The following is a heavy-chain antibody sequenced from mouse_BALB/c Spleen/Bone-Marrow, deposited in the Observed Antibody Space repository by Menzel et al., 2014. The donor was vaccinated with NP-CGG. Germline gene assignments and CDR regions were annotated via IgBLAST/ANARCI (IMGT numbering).Heavy chain of an antibody. CDR3: ARGGISVDY. J-gene: IGHJ2*01. CDR2: IYPGDGDT. CDR1: GYVFSTYW. Sequence: QVQLQQPGAELVRPGSSVKISCGSSGYVFSTYWINRVKQRPGQGLEWIGQIYPGDGDTDYNGKFKDKATLTADKSSNTAYMQLSSLTSEDSAVYFCARGGISVDYWGQGTTLTVSS. V-gene: IGHV1-80*01.